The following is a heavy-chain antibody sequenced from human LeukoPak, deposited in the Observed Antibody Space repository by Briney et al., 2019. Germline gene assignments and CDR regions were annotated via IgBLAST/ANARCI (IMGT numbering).Heavy chain of an antibody. V-gene: IGHV4-30-4*08. CDR3: ASQPDCSGGSCYRRFDY. J-gene: IGHJ4*02. CDR2: IYYSGST. CDR1: GGSISSGDYY. D-gene: IGHD2-15*01. Sequence: SETLSLTCTVSGGSISSGDYYWSWIRQPPGKGLEWIGYIYYSGSTYYNPSLKSRVTISVDTSKDQFSLELSSVTAADTAVYYCASQPDCSGGSCYRRFDYWGQGTLVTVSS.